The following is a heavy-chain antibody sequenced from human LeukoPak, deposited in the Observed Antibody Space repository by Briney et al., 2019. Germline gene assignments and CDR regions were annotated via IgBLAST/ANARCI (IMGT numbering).Heavy chain of an antibody. CDR1: GGTFSSYA. J-gene: IGHJ6*03. CDR3: ARRWRDYDFWSGYFRPHGNYYYYMDV. CDR2: ISAYNGNT. Sequence: ASVKVSCKASGGTFSSYAISWVRQAPGQGLEWMGWISAYNGNTNYAQKLQGRVTMTTDTSTSTAYMELRSLRSDDTAVYYCARRWRDYDFWSGYFRPHGNYYYYMDVWGKGTTVTVSS. V-gene: IGHV1-18*01. D-gene: IGHD3-3*01.